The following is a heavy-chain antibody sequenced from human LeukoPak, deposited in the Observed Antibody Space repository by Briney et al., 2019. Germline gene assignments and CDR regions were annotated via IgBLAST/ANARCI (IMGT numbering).Heavy chain of an antibody. CDR3: AKNGDSERWLQPKFVTH. CDR2: IYSGGST. J-gene: IGHJ4*02. CDR1: EFSVGSNY. D-gene: IGHD5-24*01. Sequence: GGSLRLSCAASEFSVGSNYMTWVRQAPGKGLEWVSLIYSGGSTYYADSVKGRFTMSRDNSKNTLYLQMNSLRAEDTAVYYCAKNGDSERWLQPKFVTHWGQGTLVTVSS. V-gene: IGHV3-66*02.